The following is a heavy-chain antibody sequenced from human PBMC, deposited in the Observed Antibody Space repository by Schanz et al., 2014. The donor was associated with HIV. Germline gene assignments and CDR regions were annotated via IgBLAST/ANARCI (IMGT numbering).Heavy chain of an antibody. CDR3: ARGGLGVVAEGNAFDP. V-gene: IGHV3-21*01. CDR2: ISSDSSYI. J-gene: IGHJ3*01. D-gene: IGHD2-15*01. Sequence: VQLVESGGGLVKPGGSLRLSCAASGFTFSIYSMNWVRQAPGKGLEWVSSISSDSSYIFYADSMKGRFTISRDNARNSLYLQIRSLRAEDTAVYYCARGGLGVVAEGNAFDPRGQGTLV. CDR1: GFTFSIYS.